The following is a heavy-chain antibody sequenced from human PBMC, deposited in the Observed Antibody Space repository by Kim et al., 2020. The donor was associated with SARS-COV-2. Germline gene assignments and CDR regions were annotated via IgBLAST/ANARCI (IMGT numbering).Heavy chain of an antibody. CDR2: INPNNAGT. CDR3: AREDSFWHTLDYYYYMDV. D-gene: IGHD5-18*01. Sequence: ASVKVSCKASGYTFTGYYLHWVRQAPGQGLEWMGRINPNNAGTKYAQKFQGRVTMTRDTSISTVYMELTSLRSDDTAVYFCAREDSFWHTLDYYYYMDVWGKGTTVTVSS. CDR1: GYTFTGYY. J-gene: IGHJ6*03. V-gene: IGHV1-2*06.